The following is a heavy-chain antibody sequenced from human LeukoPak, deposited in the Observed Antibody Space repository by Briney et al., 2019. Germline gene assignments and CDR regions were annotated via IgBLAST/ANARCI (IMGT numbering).Heavy chain of an antibody. CDR3: ARDPMITFGGVIVSYACDI. CDR2: IYYSGST. D-gene: IGHD3-16*02. Sequence: PSETLPLTCTVSGGSISSSSYYWGWIRQPPGKGLEWIASIYYSGSTYYNPSLKSRVTISVDTSKNQFSLRLSSVTAADTAVYYCARDPMITFGGVIVSYACDIWGQGTMVTVSS. J-gene: IGHJ3*02. V-gene: IGHV4-39*07. CDR1: GGSISSSSYY.